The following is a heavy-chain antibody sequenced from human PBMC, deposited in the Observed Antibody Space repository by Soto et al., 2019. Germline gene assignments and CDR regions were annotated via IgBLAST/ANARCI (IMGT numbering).Heavy chain of an antibody. V-gene: IGHV3-48*01. Sequence: GGSLRLSCAASGFTFRNYGMNWVRQAPGKGLEWVSYIGIGSSTKYYADSVKGRFTISRDNAKNSLYLQMNSLRAEDTAVHYCARAQLYYNDISGRPLNAFDVWGQGTMVTVS. CDR3: ARAQLYYNDISGRPLNAFDV. CDR2: IGIGSSTK. CDR1: GFTFRNYG. D-gene: IGHD3-22*01. J-gene: IGHJ3*01.